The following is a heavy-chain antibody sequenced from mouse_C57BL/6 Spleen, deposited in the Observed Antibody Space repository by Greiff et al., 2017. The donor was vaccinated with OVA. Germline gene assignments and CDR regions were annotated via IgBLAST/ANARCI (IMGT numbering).Heavy chain of an antibody. V-gene: IGHV1-80*01. CDR1: GYAFSSYW. Sequence: VKLVESGAELVKPGASVKISCKASGYAFSSYWMNWVKQRPGKGLEWIGQIYPGDGDTNYNGKFKGKATLTADKSSSTAYMQLSSLTSEDSAVYFCAGYYGSYYAMDYWGQGTSVTVSS. CDR3: AGYYGSYYAMDY. CDR2: IYPGDGDT. D-gene: IGHD1-1*01. J-gene: IGHJ4*01.